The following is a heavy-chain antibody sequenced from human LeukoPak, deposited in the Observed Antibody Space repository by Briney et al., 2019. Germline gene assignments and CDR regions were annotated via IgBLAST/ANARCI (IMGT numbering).Heavy chain of an antibody. Sequence: GGSLTLSCAVSGDTFTGYWMSWVRQAPGKGLEWVANIKQDGSEKYYVDTVKGRFTISGDTAKNSPYLQMNSLRAEDTAVYYCARDDGWQPFDYWGQGTLVTVSS. CDR2: IKQDGSEK. J-gene: IGHJ4*02. CDR3: ARDDGWQPFDY. V-gene: IGHV3-7*01. CDR1: GDTFTGYW. D-gene: IGHD4-23*01.